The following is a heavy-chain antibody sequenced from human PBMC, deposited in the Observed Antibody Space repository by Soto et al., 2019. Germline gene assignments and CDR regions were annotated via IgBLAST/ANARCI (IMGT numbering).Heavy chain of an antibody. D-gene: IGHD6-19*01. CDR1: GDSVSSNSAA. Sequence: QTLSLTCAISGDSVSSNSAAWNWIRQSPSRGLEWLGRTYYRSKWYNDYAVSVKSRITINPDTSKSQFSLQLNSVTPEDTAVYYCARGGIAVAGTNAGWFDPCAQGTLVTVSS. CDR2: TYYRSKWYN. V-gene: IGHV6-1*01. J-gene: IGHJ5*02. CDR3: ARGGIAVAGTNAGWFDP.